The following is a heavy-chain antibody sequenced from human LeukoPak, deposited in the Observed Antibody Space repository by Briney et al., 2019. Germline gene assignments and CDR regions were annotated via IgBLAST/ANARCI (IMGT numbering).Heavy chain of an antibody. D-gene: IGHD3-16*01. Sequence: GGSLRLSCAASGFTFSNDIFHWVRQAPGKGLEWVSYISGSSGTIYYADSVKGRFTISRDNAKNSLYLQMNSLRAEDTAVYYCARRSEFGVLYYMDVWGKGTTVTVSS. CDR2: ISGSSGTI. J-gene: IGHJ6*03. CDR3: ARRSEFGVLYYMDV. V-gene: IGHV3-48*01. CDR1: GFTFSNDI.